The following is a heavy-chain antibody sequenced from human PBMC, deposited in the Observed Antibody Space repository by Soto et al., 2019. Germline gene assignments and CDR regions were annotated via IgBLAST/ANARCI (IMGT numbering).Heavy chain of an antibody. CDR2: IYTSGTKI. CDR1: GYTFSDYY. CDR3: AIHYSLWSGYLSPVDY. V-gene: IGHV3-11*01. J-gene: IGHJ4*02. Sequence: QVQLVESGGDLVKPGGSLRLSCAASGYTFSDYYMSWIRQAPGKGLEWISYIYTSGTKIYYADSVQGRFTITRDNAKNSVYLEMNLLRDVHTAVSYCAIHYSLWSGYLSPVDYWGQVTLVTVAS. D-gene: IGHD3-3*01.